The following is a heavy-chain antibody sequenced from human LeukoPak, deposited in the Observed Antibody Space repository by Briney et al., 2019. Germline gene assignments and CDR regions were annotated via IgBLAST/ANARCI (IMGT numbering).Heavy chain of an antibody. CDR2: ISGSGGST. D-gene: IGHD3-9*01. J-gene: IGHJ5*02. Sequence: GASLRLSCAASGFTFSSYAMSWVRQAPGKGLEWVSAISGSGGSTYYADSVKGRFTISRDNSKNTLYLQMSSLRAEDTAVYYCAKDKRYLFDPWGQGTLVTVSS. V-gene: IGHV3-23*01. CDR3: AKDKRYLFDP. CDR1: GFTFSSYA.